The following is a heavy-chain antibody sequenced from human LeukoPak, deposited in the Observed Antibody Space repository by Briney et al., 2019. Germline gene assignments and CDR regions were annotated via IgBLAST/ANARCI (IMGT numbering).Heavy chain of an antibody. CDR2: INWNGGST. V-gene: IGHV3-20*04. J-gene: IGHJ4*02. CDR3: ASAGLTYGSGSYFVY. CDR1: GFPFDDYG. D-gene: IGHD3-10*01. Sequence: GGSLRLSCAASGFPFDDYGMTWDRQAPGKGLEWVSGINWNGGSTGYADSVRGRFTISRDNAKNSLYLQMNSLRAEDTALYYCASAGLTYGSGSYFVYWGQGTLVTVSS.